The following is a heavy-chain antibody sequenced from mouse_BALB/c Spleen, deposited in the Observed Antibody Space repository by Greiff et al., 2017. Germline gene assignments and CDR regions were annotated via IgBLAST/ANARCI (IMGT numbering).Heavy chain of an antibody. J-gene: IGHJ2*01. V-gene: IGHV14-1*02. CDR2: IDPENGNT. Sequence: EVQLQQSGAELVRPGALVKLSCKASGFNIKDYYMHWVKQRPEQGLEWIGWIDPENGNTIYDPKFQGKASITADTSSNTAYLQLSSLTSEDTAVYYCARGPSTMITTFDYWGQGTTLKVSS. CDR1: GFNIKDYY. CDR3: ARGPSTMITTFDY. D-gene: IGHD2-4*01.